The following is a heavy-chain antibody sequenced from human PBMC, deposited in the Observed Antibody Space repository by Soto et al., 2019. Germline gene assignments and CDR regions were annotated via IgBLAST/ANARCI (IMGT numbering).Heavy chain of an antibody. V-gene: IGHV1-3*01. J-gene: IGHJ6*02. CDR1: GYTFTSYA. CDR2: INAGNGNT. D-gene: IGHD1-26*01. CDR3: ASPGYSGSYSYYYGMDV. Sequence: GASVKFSCKASGYTFTSYAMHWVRQAPGQRLEWMGWINAGNGNTKYSQKFQGRVTITRDTSASTAYMELSSLRSEDTAVYYCASPGYSGSYSYYYGMDVWGQGTTVTVSS.